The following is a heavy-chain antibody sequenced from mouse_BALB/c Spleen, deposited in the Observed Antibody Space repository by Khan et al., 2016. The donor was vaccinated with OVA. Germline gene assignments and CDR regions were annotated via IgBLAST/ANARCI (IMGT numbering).Heavy chain of an antibody. CDR2: INSDGDYS. D-gene: IGHD1-1*01. CDR3: ARHNYGPFAY. J-gene: IGHJ3*01. V-gene: IGHV5-9-3*01. Sequence: EVELVESGGGLVKPGGSLKLSCIASGFTFSTFAMSWVRQTPEKRLEWVATINSDGDYSYYPDSVKGRVTISSDSAKNTLSLQMSSLRSEDTAMYYCARHNYGPFAYWGQGTLVTVSA. CDR1: GFTFSTFA.